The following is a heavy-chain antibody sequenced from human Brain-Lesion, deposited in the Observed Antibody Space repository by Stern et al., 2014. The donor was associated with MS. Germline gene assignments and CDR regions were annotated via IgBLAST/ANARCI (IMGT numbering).Heavy chain of an antibody. Sequence: QLQLQESGPGLVKPSQTLSLSCTVSGGSISSGGYYWSWIRQPAGKGLEWIGRIFNSGSTSYNPSLKSRVTISIAPSKNQFSLRLNSMTAADTAVYYCARGRVVPGFQYYATDVWGQGTTVIVSS. CDR3: ARGRVVPGFQYYATDV. CDR1: GGSISSGGYY. V-gene: IGHV4-61*02. CDR2: IFNSGST. D-gene: IGHD2-2*01. J-gene: IGHJ6*02.